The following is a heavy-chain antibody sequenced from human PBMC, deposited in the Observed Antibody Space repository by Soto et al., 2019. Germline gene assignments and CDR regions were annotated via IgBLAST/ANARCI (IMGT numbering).Heavy chain of an antibody. CDR1: GVVFSTYA. CDR3: ARDWCTTAACYSGLEY. V-gene: IGHV1-69*01. CDR2: IIPVFVAA. D-gene: IGHD2-15*01. Sequence: QVQLVQSGAEVKRPGSSVKVSCKPSGVVFSTYAVTWLPQAPGQGLEWMGVIIPVFVAAKYAQRFQGRVTITADASTSTAYMELTSLRSEDTAIYYCARDWCTTAACYSGLEYWGQGTLVTVSS. J-gene: IGHJ4*02.